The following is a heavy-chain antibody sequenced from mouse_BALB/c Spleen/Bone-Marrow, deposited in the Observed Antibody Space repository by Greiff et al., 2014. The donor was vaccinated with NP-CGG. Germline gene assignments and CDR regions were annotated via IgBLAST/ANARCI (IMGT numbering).Heavy chain of an antibody. Sequence: EVKLMESGGGLVQPGGSLRLSCATSGFTFTDYYMSWVRQPPGKALEWLGFIRNKANGYTTEYSASVKGRFTISRDNSQSILYLQMNTLRAEDSATYYCARDRVNTVYWYFDVWGAGTTVTVSS. D-gene: IGHD2-13*01. CDR1: GFTFTDYY. V-gene: IGHV7-3*02. CDR2: IRNKANGYTT. CDR3: ARDRVNTVYWYFDV. J-gene: IGHJ1*01.